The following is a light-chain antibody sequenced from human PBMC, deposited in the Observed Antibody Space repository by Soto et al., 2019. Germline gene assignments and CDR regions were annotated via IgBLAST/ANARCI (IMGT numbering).Light chain of an antibody. V-gene: IGKV1-39*01. CDR2: AAS. J-gene: IGKJ1*01. Sequence: DIPMTQSPSSLSASVGDRVTITCRASQNIDNYLNWYQQKPGKAPKLLIYAASSLQSGVPSTFSGSGSGTDFTLTISSLQPEDFATFYCQQSYSAPWTFGQGSKVEIK. CDR3: QQSYSAPWT. CDR1: QNIDNY.